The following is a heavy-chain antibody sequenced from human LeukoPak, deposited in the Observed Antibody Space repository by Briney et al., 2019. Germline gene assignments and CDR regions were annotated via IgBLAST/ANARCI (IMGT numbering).Heavy chain of an antibody. D-gene: IGHD3-22*01. J-gene: IGHJ4*02. CDR3: AREGSSGYPFDY. CDR2: IYYSGST. V-gene: IGHV4-31*03. CDR1: GGSISSGGYY. Sequence: SETLSFTCTVSGGSISSGGYYWSWIRQHPGKGLEWIGYIYYSGSTYYNPSLKSRVTISVDTSKNQFSLKLSSVTAADTAVYYCAREGSSGYPFDYWGQGTLVTVSS.